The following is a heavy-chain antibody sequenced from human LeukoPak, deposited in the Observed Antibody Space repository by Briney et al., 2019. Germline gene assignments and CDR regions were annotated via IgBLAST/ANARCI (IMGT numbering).Heavy chain of an antibody. V-gene: IGHV4-4*07. Sequence: SETLSLTCTVSGGSISNYYWSWIRQPAGKGLEWIGRIYTSGSTNYNPSLKSRVTMSVDTSENQFSLKLRSVTAADTAVYYCARDRGDGFNYYFDYWGQGTLVTVSS. D-gene: IGHD5-24*01. CDR1: GGSISNYY. CDR3: ARDRGDGFNYYFDY. CDR2: IYTSGST. J-gene: IGHJ4*02.